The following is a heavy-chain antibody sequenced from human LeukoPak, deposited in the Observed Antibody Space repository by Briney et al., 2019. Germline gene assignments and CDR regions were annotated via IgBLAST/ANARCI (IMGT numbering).Heavy chain of an antibody. CDR3: ARGVGYSSGWYPNWFDP. D-gene: IGHD6-19*01. Sequence: SETLSLTCTVSGGSLSSYYWSWIRQPAGKGLEWIGRIYTSGSTNYNPSLKSRVTISVDTSENQFSLKLSSVTAADTAVYYCARGVGYSSGWYPNWFDPWGQGTLVTVSS. V-gene: IGHV4-4*07. CDR1: GGSLSSYY. CDR2: IYTSGST. J-gene: IGHJ5*02.